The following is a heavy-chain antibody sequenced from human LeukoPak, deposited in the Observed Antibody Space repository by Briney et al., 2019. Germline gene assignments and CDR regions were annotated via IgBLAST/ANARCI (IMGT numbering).Heavy chain of an antibody. CDR1: GFTFSSYV. CDR2: ISDNGVTR. V-gene: IGHV3-23*01. J-gene: IGHJ6*02. Sequence: GGSLRLSCAASGFTFSSYVMNWVRQAPGKGLDWVSSISDNGVTRYYADSVKGRFTISRDNSDNTVYLQMNSLRAEDTAIYYCAKAPAPYYYYYGMDVWGQGTAVTVSS. CDR3: AKAPAPYYYYYGMDV.